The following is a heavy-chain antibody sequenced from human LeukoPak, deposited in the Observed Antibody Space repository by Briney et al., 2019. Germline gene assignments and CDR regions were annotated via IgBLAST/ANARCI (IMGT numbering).Heavy chain of an antibody. D-gene: IGHD3-3*01. CDR3: ASTYYDFWNGYGVFDI. Sequence: PGGSLRLSCAASGFTLNDYYMSWIRQAPGKGLEWVSYISGRGSTIYYADSVKGRFTISRDNAKNSLYLQMNSLRAEDTAVYYCASTYYDFWNGYGVFDIWGQGTMVTVSS. CDR1: GFTLNDYY. V-gene: IGHV3-11*04. J-gene: IGHJ3*02. CDR2: ISGRGSTI.